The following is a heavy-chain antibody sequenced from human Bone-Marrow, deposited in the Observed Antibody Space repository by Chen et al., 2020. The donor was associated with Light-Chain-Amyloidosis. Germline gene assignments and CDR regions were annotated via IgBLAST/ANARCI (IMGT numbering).Heavy chain of an antibody. J-gene: IGHJ4*02. V-gene: IGHV5-51*01. Sequence: ISCKGSGYTFPNYWIGWVRQMPGKGLEWMGVIYPDDSDARYSPSFEGQVTISADKSITTAYLQWRSLKASDTAMYYCARRRDGYNFDYWGQGILVTVSS. CDR1: GYTFPNYW. CDR3: ARRRDGYNFDY. CDR2: IYPDDSDA. D-gene: IGHD5-12*01.